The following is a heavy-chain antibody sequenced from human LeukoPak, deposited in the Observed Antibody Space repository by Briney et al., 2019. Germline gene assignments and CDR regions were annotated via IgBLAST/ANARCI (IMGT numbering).Heavy chain of an antibody. CDR2: IYTSGST. J-gene: IGHJ5*02. V-gene: IGHV4-61*02. Sequence: SETLSLTCTVSGGSISSGSYYWSWIRQPAGKGLEWIGRIYTSGSTNYNPSLKSRVTISVDTSKNQFSLKLSSVTAADTAVYYCARAGTGFVFDPWGQGTLVTVSS. CDR3: ARAGTGFVFDP. D-gene: IGHD2-8*02. CDR1: GGSISSGSYY.